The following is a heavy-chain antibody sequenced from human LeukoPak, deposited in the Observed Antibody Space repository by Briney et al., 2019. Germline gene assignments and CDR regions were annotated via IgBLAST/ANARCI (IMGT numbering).Heavy chain of an antibody. D-gene: IGHD3-3*01. CDR3: ARGVPGY. V-gene: IGHV4-61*02. J-gene: IGHJ4*02. CDR1: GGSISSGSYY. CDR2: IYTSGST. Sequence: PSQTLSLTCTVSGGSISSGSYYWSWIRQPAGKGLEWIGRIYTSGSTNYNPSLKSRVTISVDTSKNQFSLKLISVTAADTAVYFCARGVPGYWGQGTLVTVSS.